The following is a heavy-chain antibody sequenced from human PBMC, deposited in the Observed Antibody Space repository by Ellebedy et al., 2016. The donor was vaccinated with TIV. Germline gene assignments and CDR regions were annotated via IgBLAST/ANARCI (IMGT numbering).Heavy chain of an antibody. CDR3: ARATAGFDY. CDR1: GFTFSSYD. CDR2: IGAACDT. Sequence: GESLKISCAASGFTFSSYDMHWVRQGSGNGLEWVSSIGAACDTYYAGFVKGRVAISRENAKNSLYLQLNNVRVGDTAVYYCARATAGFDYWGQGTLVTVSS. J-gene: IGHJ4*02. D-gene: IGHD1-14*01. V-gene: IGHV3-13*01.